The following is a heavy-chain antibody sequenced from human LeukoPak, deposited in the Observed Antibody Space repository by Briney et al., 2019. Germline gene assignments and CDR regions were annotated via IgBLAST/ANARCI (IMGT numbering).Heavy chain of an antibody. CDR3: AKFIVAAGSDY. CDR2: ISSSGGST. D-gene: IGHD6-13*01. V-gene: IGHV3-23*01. Sequence: GESLRLSCAASGFTFSSYAMTWVRQAPGKGLEWVSGISSSGGSTYYADSVKGRFTISRDNSKNTLYLQMNSLRAEDTAIYYCAKFIVAAGSDYWGQGSLVTVSS. CDR1: GFTFSSYA. J-gene: IGHJ4*02.